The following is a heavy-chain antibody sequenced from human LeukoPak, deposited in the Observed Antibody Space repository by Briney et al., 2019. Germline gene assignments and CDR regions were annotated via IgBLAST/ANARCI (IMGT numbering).Heavy chain of an antibody. CDR1: GYTFTGYY. V-gene: IGHV1-2*02. CDR3: ARVGIVVVPAANRGAFDI. D-gene: IGHD2-2*01. Sequence: ASVKVSCKASGYTFTGYYMHWVRQAPGQGLEWMGWINPNSGGTNYAQKLQGRVTMTTDTSTSTAYMELSSLRSEDTAVYYCARVGIVVVPAANRGAFDIWGQGTMVTVSS. CDR2: INPNSGGT. J-gene: IGHJ3*02.